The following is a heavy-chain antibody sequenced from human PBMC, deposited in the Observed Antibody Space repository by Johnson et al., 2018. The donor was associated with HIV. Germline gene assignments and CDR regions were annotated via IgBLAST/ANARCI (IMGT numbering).Heavy chain of an antibody. V-gene: IGHV3-66*01. D-gene: IGHD2-15*01. CDR3: ARDRGGKGGFDAFDI. CDR2: MFRVGST. CDR1: GFAVSDSF. Sequence: VQLVESGGGLVQPGGSLRLSCSASGFAVSDSFMNWVRLPPGKGLEWVSVMFRVGSTFHRDSVKGRFSISRDSSKNTLFLQMNNLRAEDTAVYYCARDRGGKGGFDAFDIWGQGTMVTVSS. J-gene: IGHJ3*02.